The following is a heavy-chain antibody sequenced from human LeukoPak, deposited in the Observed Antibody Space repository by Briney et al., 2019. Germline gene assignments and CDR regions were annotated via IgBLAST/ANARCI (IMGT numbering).Heavy chain of an antibody. CDR2: ISSGGSTI. J-gene: IGHJ4*02. Sequence: AGGSLRLSCAASGFTFSSYSMNWVRQAPGKGLEWVSYISSGGSTIYYADSVKGRFTISRDNAKNSLYLQMNSLRAEDTAVYYCASPTNRGYWGQGTLVTVSS. D-gene: IGHD2-2*01. CDR3: ASPTNRGY. V-gene: IGHV3-48*01. CDR1: GFTFSSYS.